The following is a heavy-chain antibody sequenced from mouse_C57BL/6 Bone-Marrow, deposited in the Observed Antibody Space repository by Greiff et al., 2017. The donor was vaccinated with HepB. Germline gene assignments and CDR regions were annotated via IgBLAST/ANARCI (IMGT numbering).Heavy chain of an antibody. CDR3: ATYGYDAMDY. CDR1: GFTFSDYG. V-gene: IGHV5-17*01. J-gene: IGHJ4*01. Sequence: DVKLVESGGGLVKPGGSLKLSCAASGFTFSDYGMHWVRQAPEKGLEWVAYISSGSSTNYYADTGKGRFTISRDNAKNTLFLQMTSLRSEDTAMYYCATYGYDAMDYWGQGTSVTVSS. CDR2: ISSGSSTN. D-gene: IGHD2-10*02.